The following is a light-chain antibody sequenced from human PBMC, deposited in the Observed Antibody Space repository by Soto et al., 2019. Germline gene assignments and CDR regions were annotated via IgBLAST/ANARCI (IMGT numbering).Light chain of an antibody. Sequence: QSVLTQPPSVSAAPGQKVTISCSGSSSNIGDNFVSWYQQLPGTAPKILIYDNNKRPSGIPDRFSGSKSGTSATLGITGLQTGDEADYYCGTWDSSLSEPYVFGTGTKVTVL. CDR3: GTWDSSLSEPYV. V-gene: IGLV1-51*01. J-gene: IGLJ1*01. CDR1: SSNIGDNF. CDR2: DNN.